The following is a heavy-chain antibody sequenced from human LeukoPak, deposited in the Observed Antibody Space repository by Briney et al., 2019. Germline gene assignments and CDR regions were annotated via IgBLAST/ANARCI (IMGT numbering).Heavy chain of an antibody. CDR1: GFTFSSYA. CDR3: ARYRYNWNLIPYYFDY. Sequence: GGSLRLSCAASGFTFSSYAMSWVRQAPGKGLEWVANIKQDGSEKYYVDSVKGRFTISRDNAKNSLYLQMNSLRAEDTAVYYCARYRYNWNLIPYYFDYWGQGTLVTVSS. D-gene: IGHD1-7*01. CDR2: IKQDGSEK. V-gene: IGHV3-7*01. J-gene: IGHJ4*02.